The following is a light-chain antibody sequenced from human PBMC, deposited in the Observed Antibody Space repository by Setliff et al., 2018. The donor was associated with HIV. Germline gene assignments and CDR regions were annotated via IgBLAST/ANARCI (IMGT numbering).Light chain of an antibody. CDR1: QVIRAS. J-gene: IGKJ4*01. CDR3: QQVDSFPLT. Sequence: IQLTQSPSFLSASVGDRITITCRASQVIRASLAWYQQKPGKAPNLLIYGASTLQSGVPSRFSGSASGTDFTLTISSLQPEDCATYYCQQVDSFPLTFGGGTKVDIK. V-gene: IGKV1-9*01. CDR2: GAS.